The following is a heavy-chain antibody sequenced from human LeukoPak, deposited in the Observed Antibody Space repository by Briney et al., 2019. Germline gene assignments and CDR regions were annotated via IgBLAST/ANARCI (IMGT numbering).Heavy chain of an antibody. V-gene: IGHV3-23*01. CDR1: GFTFSSYG. Sequence: PGGSLRLSCAASGFTFSSYGMSWVRQAPGKGLEWVSAISGSGGSTYYADSVKGRFTISRDNSKNTLYLQMNSLRAQDTPVYYCAKDQGLGYYDSSGYYPWYFDYWGQGTLVTVSS. CDR2: ISGSGGST. CDR3: AKDQGLGYYDSSGYYPWYFDY. D-gene: IGHD3-22*01. J-gene: IGHJ4*02.